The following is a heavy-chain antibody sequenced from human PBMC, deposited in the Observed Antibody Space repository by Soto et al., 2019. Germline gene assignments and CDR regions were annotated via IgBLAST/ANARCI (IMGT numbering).Heavy chain of an antibody. J-gene: IGHJ6*02. CDR1: GSTFTSYG. CDR2: ISAYNGNP. V-gene: IGHV1-18*04. CDR3: ARDGRGYCSSTSCYAYYYYGMDV. Sequence: PSVKFSCKASGSTFTSYGISWVRQPPGQGFEWMGWISAYNGNPTYAPTLQGRDTKTTDTSTSTADMELRISSSDDTAVYSGARDGRGYCSSTSCYAYYYYGMDVWCQGXTVTVSS. D-gene: IGHD2-2*01.